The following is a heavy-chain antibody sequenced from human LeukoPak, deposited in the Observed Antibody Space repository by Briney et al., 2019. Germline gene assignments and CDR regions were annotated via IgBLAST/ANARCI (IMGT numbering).Heavy chain of an antibody. Sequence: PGRSLRLSCAASGFTFSSYAMHWVRQAPGKGLEWVAVISYDGSNKYYADSVKGRFTTSRDNSKNTLYLQMNSLRAEDTAVYYCAKDRWEGYVWDYWGQGTLVTVSS. V-gene: IGHV3-30-3*01. CDR2: ISYDGSNK. CDR3: AKDRWEGYVWDY. D-gene: IGHD5-12*01. CDR1: GFTFSSYA. J-gene: IGHJ4*02.